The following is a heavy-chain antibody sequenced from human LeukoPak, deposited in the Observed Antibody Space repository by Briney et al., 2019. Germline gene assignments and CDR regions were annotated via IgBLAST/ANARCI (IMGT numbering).Heavy chain of an antibody. Sequence: GASAKVSCKASGYTFTGYYIHWVRQAPGQGLEWMGWINPNSGGTNYAQKFQGRVTMTRDTSISTAYMELSRLTSDDTAVYYCARGAFYYDSSGSPDIWGQGTMVTVSS. V-gene: IGHV1-2*02. CDR3: ARGAFYYDSSGSPDI. D-gene: IGHD3-22*01. J-gene: IGHJ3*02. CDR1: GYTFTGYY. CDR2: INPNSGGT.